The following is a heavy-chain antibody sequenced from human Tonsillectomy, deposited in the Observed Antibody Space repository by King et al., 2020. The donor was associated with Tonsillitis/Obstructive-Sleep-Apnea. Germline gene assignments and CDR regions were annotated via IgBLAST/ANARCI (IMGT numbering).Heavy chain of an antibody. J-gene: IGHJ4*02. D-gene: IGHD3-22*01. V-gene: IGHV3-30*03. CDR2: ISHDGRNK. CDR1: GFTFSSFG. CDR3: ASAPGQSWLFDCFDH. Sequence: VQVVESGGGVVQPGRSLRLSCEASGFTFSSFGMYWVRQAPGKGLEWVAVISHDGRNKDYADSVKGRFTIARENSKNTVYLQMNSLRTEDTAVYYCASAPGQSWLFDCFDHWGQGTQVTVSS.